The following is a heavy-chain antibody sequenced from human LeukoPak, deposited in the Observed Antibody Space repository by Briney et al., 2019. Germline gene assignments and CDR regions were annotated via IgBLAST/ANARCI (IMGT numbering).Heavy chain of an antibody. J-gene: IGHJ4*02. CDR1: GDSASSNSAA. Sequence: SQTLSLTCAISGDSASSNSAAWNWIRQSPSRGLEWLGRTYYRSKWYNDYAVSVKSRITINPDTSKNQFSLQLNSVTPDDTAVYYCAKSSFFGELLFDYWGQGTLVTVSS. CDR2: TYYRSKWYN. D-gene: IGHD1-26*01. CDR3: AKSSFFGELLFDY. V-gene: IGHV6-1*01.